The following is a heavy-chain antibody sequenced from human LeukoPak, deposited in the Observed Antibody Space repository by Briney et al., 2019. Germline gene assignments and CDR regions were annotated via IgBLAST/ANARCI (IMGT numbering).Heavy chain of an antibody. J-gene: IGHJ4*02. CDR3: AKDCAYGEHAFDY. CDR1: GGSISSSRYY. D-gene: IGHD4-17*01. V-gene: IGHV3-23*01. Sequence: PSETLSLTCTVSGGSISSSRYYWGWIRQPPGKGLEWVASISGSGGSTYYADSVKGRFTISRDNSKNTLFLQMNSLRAEDTAVYYCAKDCAYGEHAFDYWGQGTPVTVSS. CDR2: ISGSGGST.